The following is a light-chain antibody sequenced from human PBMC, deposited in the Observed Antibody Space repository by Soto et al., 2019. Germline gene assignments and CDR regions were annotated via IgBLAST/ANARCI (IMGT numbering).Light chain of an antibody. Sequence: EIVMTQSPVTLSVSPGERATLSCRASQNVNINLAWNQQKPGQGPRLLIYGASTRATGVPARFSGGGSGTEFTLTISSLQSEDFAIYYCQQYNNWPPLYTFGQGTKLEIK. CDR3: QQYNNWPPLYT. J-gene: IGKJ2*01. CDR2: GAS. V-gene: IGKV3-15*01. CDR1: QNVNIN.